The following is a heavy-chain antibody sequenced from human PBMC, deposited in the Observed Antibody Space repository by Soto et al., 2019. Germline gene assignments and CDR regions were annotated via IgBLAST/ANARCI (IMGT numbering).Heavy chain of an antibody. D-gene: IGHD1-26*01. V-gene: IGHV2-26*01. CDR2: IFWNDER. CDR3: ARALREGLPIYYFDS. CDR1: GFSLSKARMG. Sequence: QVTLKESGPVLVKPTETLTLTCSVSGFSLSKARMGVSWIRQPPGKALEWLAHIFWNDERSYNTSPKSRLTISRDTSKSQVVLTITNVDPVDTGTYFCARALREGLPIYYFDSWGQGTLVTVSS. J-gene: IGHJ4*02.